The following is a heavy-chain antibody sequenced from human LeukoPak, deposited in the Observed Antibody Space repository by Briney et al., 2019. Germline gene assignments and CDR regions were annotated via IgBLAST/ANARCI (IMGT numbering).Heavy chain of an antibody. CDR1: GFTFNSYE. J-gene: IGHJ6*02. Sequence: GGSLRLSCAASGFTFNSYEMNWVRQAPGKGLEWVSYISSSGSTIYYADSVKGRFTISRDNAKNSLCLQMNSLRAEDTAIYYCARVYSSSSGKGMDVWGQGTTVTVSS. CDR2: ISSSGSTI. D-gene: IGHD6-6*01. V-gene: IGHV3-48*03. CDR3: ARVYSSSSGKGMDV.